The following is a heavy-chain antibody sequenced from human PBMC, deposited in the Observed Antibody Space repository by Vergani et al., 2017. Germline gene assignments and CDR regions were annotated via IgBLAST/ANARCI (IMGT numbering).Heavy chain of an antibody. V-gene: IGHV4-34*01. Sequence: QVQLQQWGAGLLKPSETLSLTCAVYGGSFSGYYWSWIRQPPGKGLEWIGEINHSGSTNYNPSLKSRVTISVDTSKNQFSLKLWSVTASDTAVYYCARVYDYGSGSYRYYYYYMDVWGKGTTVTVSS. CDR1: GGSFSGYY. CDR3: ARVYDYGSGSYRYYYYYMDV. D-gene: IGHD3-10*01. CDR2: INHSGST. J-gene: IGHJ6*03.